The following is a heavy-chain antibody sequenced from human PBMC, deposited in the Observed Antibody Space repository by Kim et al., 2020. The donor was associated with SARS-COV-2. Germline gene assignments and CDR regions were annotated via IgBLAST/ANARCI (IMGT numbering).Heavy chain of an antibody. CDR2: IGTAGDT. CDR1: GFTFSSYD. Sequence: GGSLRLSCAASGFTFSSYDMHWVRQATGKGLEWVSAIGTAGDTYYPGSVKGRFTISRENAKNSLYLQMNSLRAGDTAVYYCARVAYSSSWSIGYWYFELWGRGTLVTVSS. V-gene: IGHV3-13*01. CDR3: ARVAYSSSWSIGYWYFEL. D-gene: IGHD6-13*01. J-gene: IGHJ2*01.